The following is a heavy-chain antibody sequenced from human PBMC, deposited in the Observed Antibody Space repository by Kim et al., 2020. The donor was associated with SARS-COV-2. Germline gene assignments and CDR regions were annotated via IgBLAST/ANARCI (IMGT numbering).Heavy chain of an antibody. CDR1: GFTFSSYG. V-gene: IGHV3-30*18. CDR3: AKDLKRGVSTYPKRPRIAAAVFDY. CDR2: ISYDGSNK. Sequence: GGSLRLSCAASGFTFSSYGMHWVRQAPGKGLEWVAVISYDGSNKYYADSVKGRFTISRDNSKNTLYLQMNSLRAEDTAVYYCAKDLKRGVSTYPKRPRIAAAVFDYWGQGTLVTVSS. D-gene: IGHD6-13*01. J-gene: IGHJ4*02.